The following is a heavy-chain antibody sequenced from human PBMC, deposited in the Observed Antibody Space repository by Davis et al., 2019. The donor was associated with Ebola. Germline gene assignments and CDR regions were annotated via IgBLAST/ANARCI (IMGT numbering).Heavy chain of an antibody. D-gene: IGHD1-14*01. CDR3: AKEVPGTKEIDY. J-gene: IGHJ4*02. V-gene: IGHV1-69*13. Sequence: SVKVSCKASGGTFSSYAISWVRQAPGQGLEWMGGIIPIFGTANYAQKFQGRVTITADESTSTAYMELRSLRSDDTAVYYCAKEVPGTKEIDYWGQGTLVTVSS. CDR2: IIPIFGTA. CDR1: GGTFSSYA.